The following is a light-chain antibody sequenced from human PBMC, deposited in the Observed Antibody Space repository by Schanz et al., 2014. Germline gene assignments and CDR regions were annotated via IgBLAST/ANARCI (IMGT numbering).Light chain of an antibody. CDR2: GAS. CDR3: QQYNTWPPKYT. V-gene: IGKV3-15*01. CDR1: QSVGSY. J-gene: IGKJ2*01. Sequence: DIVLTQSPATLSLSPGERATLSCRASQSVGSYLAWYQQKPGQAPRLLIYGASTRATGIPARFSGSGSGTEFTLTISSLQSEDFAIYYCQQYNTWPPKYTFGQGTKLESK.